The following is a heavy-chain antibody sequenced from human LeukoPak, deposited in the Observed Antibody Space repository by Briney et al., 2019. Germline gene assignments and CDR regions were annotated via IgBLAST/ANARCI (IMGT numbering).Heavy chain of an antibody. V-gene: IGHV3-23*01. Sequence: GGSLRLSCAASGFTFSTYAMSWVRQAPGKGLEWVSIISGGGTSTYYVDSVKGRFTVSRDNSRNTPYPQMNSPRDEDTAVYYCAKGHSDYGTGFDLWGQGTLVTVSS. CDR1: GFTFSTYA. J-gene: IGHJ5*02. D-gene: IGHD4-17*01. CDR3: AKGHSDYGTGFDL. CDR2: ISGGGTST.